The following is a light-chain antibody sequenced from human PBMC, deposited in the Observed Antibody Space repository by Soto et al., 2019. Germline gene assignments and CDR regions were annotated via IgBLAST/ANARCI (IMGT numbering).Light chain of an antibody. Sequence: SYELTQPPSVSVAPGQTARITCGGNNIGGKSVHWYQQKPGQAPVLLAHDDSDRPSGIPERISGSNSGNTATLTISRVAAGDEADYYCQVWDSISDHVVFGGGTKLTVL. CDR1: NIGGKS. V-gene: IGLV3-21*02. CDR3: QVWDSISDHVV. J-gene: IGLJ2*01. CDR2: DDS.